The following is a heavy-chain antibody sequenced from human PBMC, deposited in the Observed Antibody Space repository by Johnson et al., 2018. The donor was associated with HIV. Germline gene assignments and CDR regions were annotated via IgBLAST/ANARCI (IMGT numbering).Heavy chain of an antibody. CDR3: AIDLPYYDILTGYIWGAFDI. V-gene: IGHV3-11*04. J-gene: IGHJ3*02. Sequence: QVQLVESGGGLVQPWGSLRLSCAASGFIFSDYYMSWIRQAPGKGLEWVSYISSSGSTIYYADSVKGRFTISRDNAKNSLYLQMNSLRAEDTAVYYCAIDLPYYDILTGYIWGAFDIWGQGTMVTVSS. D-gene: IGHD3-9*01. CDR2: ISSSGSTI. CDR1: GFIFSDYY.